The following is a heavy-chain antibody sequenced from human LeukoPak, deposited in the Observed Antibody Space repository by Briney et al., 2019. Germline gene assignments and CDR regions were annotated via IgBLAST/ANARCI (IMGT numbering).Heavy chain of an antibody. V-gene: IGHV4-39*01. D-gene: IGHD6-19*01. CDR1: GGSISSSNCY. CDR2: IHYSGST. CDR3: ARPYSSGWYYFDY. Sequence: SETLSLTCTVSGGSISSSNCYWGWVRQPPGMGLELIGSIHYSGSTSYIPSLKSRVTLSVDTSNNQFSLRLSFVTAADTAVYYCARPYSSGWYYFDYWGQGTLVTVSS. J-gene: IGHJ4*02.